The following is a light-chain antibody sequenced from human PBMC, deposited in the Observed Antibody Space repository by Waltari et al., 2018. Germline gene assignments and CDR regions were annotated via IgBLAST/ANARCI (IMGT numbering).Light chain of an antibody. CDR1: NIGSQS. CDR3: QVWDGNNDHPWV. J-gene: IGLJ3*02. Sequence: SYVLTQPPSVSVAPGETARITCEGNNIGSQSIPWYQQKPGQAPVLVVYDDSDRPSGIPERFSGSNSENTATLTISRVEAGDEADFYCQVWDGNNDHPWVFGGGTKLTVL. V-gene: IGLV3-21*02. CDR2: DDS.